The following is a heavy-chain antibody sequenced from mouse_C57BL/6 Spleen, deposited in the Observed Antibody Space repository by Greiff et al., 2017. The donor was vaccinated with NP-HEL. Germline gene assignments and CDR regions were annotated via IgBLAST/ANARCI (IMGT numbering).Heavy chain of an antibody. Sequence: EVQLQQSGPELVKPGASVKISCKASGYTFTDYYMNWVKQSHGKSLEWIGDINPNNGGTSYNQKFKGKATLTVAKSSSTAYMEHRSLTSEDSAVYYCARPYYGSSYGGYWGKGTTLTVSS. CDR1: GYTFTDYY. V-gene: IGHV1-26*01. CDR3: ARPYYGSSYGGY. D-gene: IGHD1-1*01. J-gene: IGHJ2*01. CDR2: INPNNGGT.